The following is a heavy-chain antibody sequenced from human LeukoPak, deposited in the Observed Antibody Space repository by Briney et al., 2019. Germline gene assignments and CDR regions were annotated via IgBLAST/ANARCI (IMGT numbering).Heavy chain of an antibody. V-gene: IGHV1-46*01. Sequence: ASVKVSCKASGYTFTSYYKHWVRQAPGQGLEWMGIINPSGGSTSYAQKFQGRVTMTRDTSTSTVYMELSSLRSEDTAVYYCARAIRHEAGTRSYYDYWGQGTLVTVSS. CDR1: GYTFTSYY. D-gene: IGHD3-10*01. J-gene: IGHJ4*02. CDR2: INPSGGST. CDR3: ARAIRHEAGTRSYYDY.